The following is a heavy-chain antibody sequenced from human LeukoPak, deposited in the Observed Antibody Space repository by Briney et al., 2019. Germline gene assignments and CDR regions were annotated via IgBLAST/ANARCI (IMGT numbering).Heavy chain of an antibody. V-gene: IGHV3-33*01. J-gene: IGHJ2*01. CDR1: GFTFSSYG. CDR3: ARDLAAGEHFYFDL. CDR2: IWFDGSNK. Sequence: GGSLRLSCAASGFTFSSYGMHWVPQAPGKGLGWVAVIWFDGSNKYYADSVKGRFTVSRDNSKNTLYLQMNSLRAEDTAVYYCARDLAAGEHFYFDLWGRGALVTVSS. D-gene: IGHD7-27*01.